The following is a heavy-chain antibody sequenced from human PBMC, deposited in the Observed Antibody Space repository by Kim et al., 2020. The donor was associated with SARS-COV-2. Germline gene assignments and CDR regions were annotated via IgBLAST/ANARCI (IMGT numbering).Heavy chain of an antibody. J-gene: IGHJ3*02. D-gene: IGHD3-9*01. CDR3: AKDWPETLRYFDWFEGGAAFDI. V-gene: IGHV3-23*01. CDR2: ISGSGGST. CDR1: GFTFSSYA. Sequence: GGSLRLSCAASGFTFSSYAMSWVRQAPGKGLEWVSAISGSGGSTYYADSVKGRFTISRDNSKNTLYLQMNSLRAEDTAVYYCAKDWPETLRYFDWFEGGAAFDIWGQGTMVTVSS.